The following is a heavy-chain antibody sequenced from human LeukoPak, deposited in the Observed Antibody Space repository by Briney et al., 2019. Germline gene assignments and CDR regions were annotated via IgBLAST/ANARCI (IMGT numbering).Heavy chain of an antibody. J-gene: IGHJ4*02. CDR3: ARSECISPGCFSGGAIFDY. CDR2: ISSSSTTI. CDR1: GFTFSSYS. D-gene: IGHD2-2*01. V-gene: IGHV3-48*04. Sequence: GGSLRLSCVASGFTFSSYSMNRVRQAPGKGLEWVSYISSSSTTIYYADSVKGRFTISRDNAKKSLYLQMSSLRAEDTAMYYCARSECISPGCFSGGAIFDYWGRGTLATVSP.